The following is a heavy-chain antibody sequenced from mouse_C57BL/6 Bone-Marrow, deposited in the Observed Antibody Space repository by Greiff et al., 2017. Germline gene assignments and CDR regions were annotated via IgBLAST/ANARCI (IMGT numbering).Heavy chain of an antibody. J-gene: IGHJ4*01. CDR2: IWSDGST. CDR3: ARLGGAMDF. D-gene: IGHD4-1*01. V-gene: IGHV2-6*03. CDR1: GFSLTSYG. Sequence: VKLMESGPGLVAPSQSLSITCTVSGFSLTSYGVHWVRQPPGKGLEWMVVIWSDGSTTYNSALKSRLSISKDNSKSQFFLKINGLQSDDTAMYYCARLGGAMDFWGKGTSVTVSS.